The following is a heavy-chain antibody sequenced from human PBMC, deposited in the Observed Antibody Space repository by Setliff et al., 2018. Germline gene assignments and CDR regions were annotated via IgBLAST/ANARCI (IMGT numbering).Heavy chain of an antibody. CDR2: INAGNGNT. CDR3: ASEARLSGSIDFTGLDY. CDR1: GYTFTSYA. D-gene: IGHD3-9*01. Sequence: GASVKVSCKASGYTFTSYAMHWVRQAPGQRLEWMGWINAGNGNTEYSQKFQGRVTITRDTSASTAYMELSSLRSEDTAVYYCASEARLSGSIDFTGLDYWGQGTLVTVSS. V-gene: IGHV1-3*01. J-gene: IGHJ4*02.